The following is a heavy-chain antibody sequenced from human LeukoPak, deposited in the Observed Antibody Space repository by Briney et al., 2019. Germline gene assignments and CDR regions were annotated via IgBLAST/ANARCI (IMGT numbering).Heavy chain of an antibody. CDR3: ARGTPGSGSYTSHAFDI. Sequence: ASVKVSCKASGYTFTGYYMHWVRQATGQGLEWMGWMNPNSGNTGYAQKFQGRVTMTRNTSISTAYMELGSLRSEDTAVYYCARGTPGSGSYTSHAFDIWGQGTMVTVSS. CDR2: MNPNSGNT. V-gene: IGHV1-8*02. CDR1: GYTFTGYY. J-gene: IGHJ3*02. D-gene: IGHD3-10*01.